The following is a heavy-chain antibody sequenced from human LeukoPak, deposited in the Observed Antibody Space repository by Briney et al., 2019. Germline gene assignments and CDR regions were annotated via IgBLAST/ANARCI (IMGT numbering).Heavy chain of an antibody. V-gene: IGHV3-23*01. J-gene: IGHJ4*02. Sequence: DSVKGRFTISRDNSKNTLCLQMNSLRAEDTAVYYCAKTDCTSSSCYTIDSWGQGTLVTVSS. D-gene: IGHD2-2*02. CDR3: AKTDCTSSSCYTIDS.